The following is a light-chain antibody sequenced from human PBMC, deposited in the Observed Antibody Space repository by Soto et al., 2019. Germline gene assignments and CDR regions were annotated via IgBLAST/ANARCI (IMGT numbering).Light chain of an antibody. J-gene: IGLJ1*01. CDR1: SSDVGSYNY. CDR3: SSYTSSNTYV. Sequence: QSALTQPASVSGSPGQSITISCTGTSSDVGSYNYVSWYQHHPGKVPQLMIYDVSNRPSGVSNRFSGSKSGNTATLTIPGLQAEDEADYYCSSYTSSNTYVFGTGTKATVL. CDR2: DVS. V-gene: IGLV2-14*03.